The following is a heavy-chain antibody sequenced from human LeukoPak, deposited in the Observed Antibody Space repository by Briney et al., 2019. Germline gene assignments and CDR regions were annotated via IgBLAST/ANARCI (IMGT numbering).Heavy chain of an antibody. D-gene: IGHD3-22*01. CDR3: ARIITMIVVVHDAFDI. CDR2: IYYSGST. Sequence: SETLSLTCTVSGGSISSGSYYWGWIRQPPGKGLEWIGSIYYSGSTYYNPSLKSRVTISVDTSKNQFSLKLSSVTAADTAVYYCARIITMIVVVHDAFDIWGQGTMVTVSS. J-gene: IGHJ3*02. V-gene: IGHV4-39*01. CDR1: GGSISSGSYY.